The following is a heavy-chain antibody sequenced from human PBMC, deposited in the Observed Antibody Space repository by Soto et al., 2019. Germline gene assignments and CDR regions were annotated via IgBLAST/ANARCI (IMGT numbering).Heavy chain of an antibody. Sequence: QVQLVESGGGVVQPGRSLRLSCAASGFTFSSYAMHWVRQAPGKGLEWVAVISYDGSNIYYADSVKGRFTISRDNSKNTLYLQMNSRRAEDTAVYYCARSTYYYDSSGAAFDYWGQGTLVTVSS. J-gene: IGHJ4*02. CDR2: ISYDGSNI. V-gene: IGHV3-30-3*01. CDR3: ARSTYYYDSSGAAFDY. D-gene: IGHD3-22*01. CDR1: GFTFSSYA.